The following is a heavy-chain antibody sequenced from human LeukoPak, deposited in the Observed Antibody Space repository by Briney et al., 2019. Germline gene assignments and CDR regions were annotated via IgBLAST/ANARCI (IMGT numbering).Heavy chain of an antibody. V-gene: IGHV1-2*02. D-gene: IGHD6-13*01. CDR2: INPNSGGT. CDR3: ARERSYSSSWYQRGFFDY. Sequence: GASVKVSCKASGYTFTGYYMHWVRQAPGQGLEWMGWINPNSGGTNYAQKFQGRVTMTRDTSISTAYMELSRLRSDDTAVYYCARERSYSSSWYQRGFFDYWGQGTLVTVSS. J-gene: IGHJ4*02. CDR1: GYTFTGYY.